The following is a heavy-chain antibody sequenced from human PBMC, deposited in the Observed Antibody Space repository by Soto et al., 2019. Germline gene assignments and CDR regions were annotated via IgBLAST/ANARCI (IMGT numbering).Heavy chain of an antibody. CDR2: IKSRSDGGTP. Sequence: GGSLRLSCAASGFTLSNAWMNWVRHTPGRGLEWVGRIKSRSDGGTPDYGAPVKGRFTISRNDSLNTVYLQMNSLTAEDTGVYYCTTDTRRISVFGVPWDSWGQGTLVTVSS. D-gene: IGHD3-3*01. CDR3: TTDTRRISVFGVPWDS. J-gene: IGHJ4*02. V-gene: IGHV3-15*01. CDR1: GFTLSNAW.